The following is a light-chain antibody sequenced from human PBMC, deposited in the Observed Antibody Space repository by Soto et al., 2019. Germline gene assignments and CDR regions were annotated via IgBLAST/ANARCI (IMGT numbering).Light chain of an antibody. Sequence: ALTQPPSESGSPGQSVTISCTGTSSDVGGYNYVSWYQQHPGKAPKLMIYEVSKRPSGVPDRFSGSKSGNTASLTVSGLQAEDEADYYCSSYAGSNNFGVFGTGTKVTVL. J-gene: IGLJ1*01. CDR3: SSYAGSNNFGV. V-gene: IGLV2-8*01. CDR2: EVS. CDR1: SSDVGGYNY.